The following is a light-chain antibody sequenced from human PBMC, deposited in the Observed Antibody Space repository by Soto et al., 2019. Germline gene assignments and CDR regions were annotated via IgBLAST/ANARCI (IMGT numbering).Light chain of an antibody. CDR2: DVS. J-gene: IGLJ1*01. CDR3: NSYTTSNTRQIV. CDR1: SSDVGGYNY. V-gene: IGLV2-14*01. Sequence: QSVLTQPASVSGSPGQSITXSCAGTSSDVGGYNYVSWYQQHPGKAPKFMIYDVSNRPSGVSTRFSGSKSGNTASLTISGLQAEEEADYYCNSYTTSNTRQIVFGTGTKVTVL.